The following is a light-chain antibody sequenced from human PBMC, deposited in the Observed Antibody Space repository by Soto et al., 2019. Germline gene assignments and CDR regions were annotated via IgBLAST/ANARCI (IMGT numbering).Light chain of an antibody. Sequence: DIQMTQSPSTLSGSVGDRVTITCRASQNINTYLNWYQQKPGKAPKLLIFEASSLQSGVPSRFSGSGSRTDFTLTISSLQPEDFATYYCQQSSTAPFTFGPGTKVDIK. V-gene: IGKV1-39*01. CDR3: QQSSTAPFT. J-gene: IGKJ3*01. CDR1: QNINTY. CDR2: EAS.